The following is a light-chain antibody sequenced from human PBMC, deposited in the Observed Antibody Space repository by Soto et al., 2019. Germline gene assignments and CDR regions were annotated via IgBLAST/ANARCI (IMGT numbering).Light chain of an antibody. J-gene: IGLJ1*01. Sequence: QSVLTQPPSVSGAPGQTVTISCTGSSSNIGPSFDVHWYQQLPGTAPKLLIYDTTTRPSGVPGRFSGSKSGTSASPAITGLQAEDEADYYCQSYDTSLSGDVFGTGTKLTVL. CDR3: QSYDTSLSGDV. CDR1: SSNIGPSFD. V-gene: IGLV1-40*01. CDR2: DTT.